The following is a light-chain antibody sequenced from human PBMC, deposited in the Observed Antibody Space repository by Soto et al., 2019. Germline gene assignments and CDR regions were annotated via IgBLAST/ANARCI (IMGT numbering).Light chain of an antibody. Sequence: QSVLTQPASVSGSPGQSITISCTGANSDVGGYDYVSWYQQHPGKAPKLMIYDVTNRPSGISNRFSGSKSGNTASLTISGLQAEDEADYYCSSYKTTYTLVFGGGTKLTVL. V-gene: IGLV2-14*01. J-gene: IGLJ2*01. CDR2: DVT. CDR1: NSDVGGYDY. CDR3: SSYKTTYTLV.